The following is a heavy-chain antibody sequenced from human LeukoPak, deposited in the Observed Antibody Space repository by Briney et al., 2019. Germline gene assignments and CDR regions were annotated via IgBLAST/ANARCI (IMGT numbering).Heavy chain of an antibody. Sequence: ASVKVSCTASGYTFTGYYMHWVRQAPGQGLEWMGWINPNSGGTNYAQKFQGRVSLTRDTSISTAYMELSRLRSDDTAVYYCARDSSYDSGGFYLQYYFDFWGQGTLVTVSS. CDR2: INPNSGGT. CDR1: GYTFTGYY. D-gene: IGHD3-22*01. V-gene: IGHV1-2*02. CDR3: ARDSSYDSGGFYLQYYFDF. J-gene: IGHJ4*02.